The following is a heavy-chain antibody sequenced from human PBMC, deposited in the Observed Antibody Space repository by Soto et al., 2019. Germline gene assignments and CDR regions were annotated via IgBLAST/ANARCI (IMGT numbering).Heavy chain of an antibody. CDR1: GGSFSGYY. Sequence: PSETLSLTCAVYGGSFSGYYWSWIRQPPGKGLEWIGEINHSGSTNYNPSLKSRVTISVDTSKNQFSLKLSSVTAADTAVYYCASGKRITIFGVVIIAWFDPWGHVTLVTVSS. D-gene: IGHD3-3*01. CDR2: INHSGST. V-gene: IGHV4-34*01. J-gene: IGHJ5*02. CDR3: ASGKRITIFGVVIIAWFDP.